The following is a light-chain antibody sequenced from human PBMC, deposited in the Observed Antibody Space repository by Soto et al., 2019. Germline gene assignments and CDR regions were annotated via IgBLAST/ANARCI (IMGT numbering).Light chain of an antibody. J-gene: IGKJ3*01. CDR2: DGS. V-gene: IGKV3-11*01. CDR3: QQRSNWLIS. CDR1: QSVSGY. Sequence: EIVMTQSPGTLSVSPGERATLSCRASQSVSGYLAWYQQKPGQAPRLLIYDGSHRAAGIPSRFSGSGSGTDFTLTISGLEPEDFAVYYCQQRSNWLISFGPGTKVDIK.